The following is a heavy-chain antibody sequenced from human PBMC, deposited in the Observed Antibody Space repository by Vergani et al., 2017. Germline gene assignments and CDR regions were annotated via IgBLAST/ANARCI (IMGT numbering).Heavy chain of an antibody. V-gene: IGHV3-66*02. CDR1: GFRVTTYY. CDR3: TRSECSGTTCYGRYFDV. Sequence: VELLESGGGLAQPGGSLRVSCSASGFRVTTYYMSWVRQAPGQGLEWVSVIKSDGRTSYAESVRGRFTISRDTSRNAVYLQMNILRVEDTGVYYCTRSECSGTTCYGRYFDVWGDGSLVTVAS. D-gene: IGHD2-15*01. J-gene: IGHJ4*01. CDR2: IKSDGRT.